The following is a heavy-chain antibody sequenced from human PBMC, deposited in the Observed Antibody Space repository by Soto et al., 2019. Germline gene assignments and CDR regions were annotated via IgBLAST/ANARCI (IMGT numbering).Heavy chain of an antibody. CDR1: GFTFSSYG. V-gene: IGHV3-30*03. J-gene: IGHJ4*02. D-gene: IGHD2-8*01. CDR2: ISYDGSNK. Sequence: GGSLRLSCAASGFTFSSYGMHWVRQAPGKGLEWVAVISYDGSNKYYADSVKGRFTISRDNSKNTLYLQMNSLRAEDTAVYYCATSIVLMVYAIFDYWGQGTLVTVSS. CDR3: ATSIVLMVYAIFDY.